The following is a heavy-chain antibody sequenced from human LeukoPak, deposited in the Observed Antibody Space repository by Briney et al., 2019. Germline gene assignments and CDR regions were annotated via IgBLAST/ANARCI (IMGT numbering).Heavy chain of an antibody. J-gene: IGHJ4*02. CDR1: GGTFSSYA. Sequence: ASVKVSCRASGGTFSSYAISWVRQATGQGLEWMGYMNPNSGNTGYAQKFQGRVSMTWDTSMGTAYMELSSLRSEDTAVYYCARGDYHYGGTDYWGQGTLVTVSS. V-gene: IGHV1-8*02. CDR2: MNPNSGNT. D-gene: IGHD4-23*01. CDR3: ARGDYHYGGTDY.